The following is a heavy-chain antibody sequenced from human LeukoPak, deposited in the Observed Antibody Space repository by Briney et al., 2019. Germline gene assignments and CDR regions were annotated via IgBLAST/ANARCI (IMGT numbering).Heavy chain of an antibody. J-gene: IGHJ4*02. Sequence: GASVKVSCKASGYTFTSYYMHWVRQAPGQGLEWMGRINPNSGGTNYAQKFQGRVTMTRDTSINTAYMELSRLRSDDTAVYYCAREWGSSWSDYWGQGTLVTVSS. CDR2: INPNSGGT. CDR1: GYTFTSYY. D-gene: IGHD6-13*01. V-gene: IGHV1-2*06. CDR3: AREWGSSWSDY.